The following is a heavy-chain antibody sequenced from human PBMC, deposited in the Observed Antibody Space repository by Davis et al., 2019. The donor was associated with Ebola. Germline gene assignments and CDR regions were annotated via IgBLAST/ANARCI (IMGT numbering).Heavy chain of an antibody. Sequence: GESLKISCAASGFTFSSYDMHWVRHATGKGLEWVSAIGTAGDTYYPGSVKGRFTISRENAKNSLYLQMNSLRAEDTAVYYCARDFIGFDPWGQGTLVTVSS. J-gene: IGHJ5*02. CDR1: GFTFSSYD. CDR2: IGTAGDT. V-gene: IGHV3-13*01. CDR3: ARDFIGFDP.